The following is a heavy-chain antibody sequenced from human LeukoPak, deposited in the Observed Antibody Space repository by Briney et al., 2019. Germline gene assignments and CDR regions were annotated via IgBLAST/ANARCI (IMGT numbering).Heavy chain of an antibody. CDR1: GGSISSGGYS. CDR3: ARDRRGSGSYDESTEAFDI. J-gene: IGHJ3*02. CDR2: IYHSGST. V-gene: IGHV4-30-2*01. Sequence: PSQTLSLTCAVSGGSISSGGYSWSWIRQPPGKGLEWIGYIYHSGSTYYNPSLKSRVTISVDTSKNQFSLKLSSVTAADTAVYYCARDRRGSGSYDESTEAFDIWGQGTMVTVSS. D-gene: IGHD3-10*01.